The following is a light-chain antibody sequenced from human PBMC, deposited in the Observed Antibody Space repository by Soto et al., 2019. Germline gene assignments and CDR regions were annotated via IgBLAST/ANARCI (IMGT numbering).Light chain of an antibody. CDR1: QSVSSN. V-gene: IGKV3-15*01. Sequence: EIVMTQSPATLSVSPGERATLSCRASQSVSSNLAWYQQKPGQAPRLLIYGASTRATGSPARLSGSGSGTEFTLTISSLQSEDFAVDYCQQYNNWPPWTFGQGTKVEIK. CDR3: QQYNNWPPWT. CDR2: GAS. J-gene: IGKJ1*01.